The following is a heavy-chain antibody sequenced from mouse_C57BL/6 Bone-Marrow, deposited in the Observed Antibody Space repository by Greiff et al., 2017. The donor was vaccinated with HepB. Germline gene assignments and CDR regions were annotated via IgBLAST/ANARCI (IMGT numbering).Heavy chain of an antibody. CDR1: GYTFTSYG. CDR3: AREDYITTVVATGNFDV. J-gene: IGHJ1*03. Sequence: LVESGAELARPGASVKLSCKASGYTFTSYGISWVKQRTGQGLEWIGEIYPRSGNTYYNEKFKGKATLTADKSSSTAYMELRSLTSEDSAVYFCAREDYITTVVATGNFDVWGTGTTVTVSS. D-gene: IGHD1-1*01. CDR2: IYPRSGNT. V-gene: IGHV1-81*01.